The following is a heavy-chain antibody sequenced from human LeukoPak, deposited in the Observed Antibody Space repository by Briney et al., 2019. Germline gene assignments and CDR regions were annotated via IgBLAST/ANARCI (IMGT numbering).Heavy chain of an antibody. Sequence: SETLSLTCTVSGGSVSSGSYYWTWMRQPPGKGLEWIVNIYYSGSTNYNPSLKRRVTISVDTSKNQFSLKLSLVTAADAALYYCARDTTYCSGTSCYRGYFDLWGRGSMVAVSS. CDR2: IYYSGST. J-gene: IGHJ2*01. CDR3: ARDTTYCSGTSCYRGYFDL. D-gene: IGHD2-2*01. CDR1: GGSVSSGSYY. V-gene: IGHV4-61*01.